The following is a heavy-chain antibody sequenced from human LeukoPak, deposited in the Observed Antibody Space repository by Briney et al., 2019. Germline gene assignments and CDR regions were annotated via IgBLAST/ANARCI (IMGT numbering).Heavy chain of an antibody. D-gene: IGHD5-24*01. CDR3: ARDRGDGYNYDY. CDR2: IYTSGST. V-gene: IGHV4-61*02. CDR1: GGSISSGSYY. J-gene: IGHJ4*02. Sequence: SQTLSLTCTVSGGSISSGSYYWSWHRQPAGTGLEWIGRIYTSGSTNYNPSLKSRVTISVDTSKNQFSLKLSSVTAADTAVYYCARDRGDGYNYDYWGQGTLVTVSS.